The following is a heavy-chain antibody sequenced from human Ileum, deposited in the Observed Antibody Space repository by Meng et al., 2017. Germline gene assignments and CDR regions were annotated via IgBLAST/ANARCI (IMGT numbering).Heavy chain of an antibody. D-gene: IGHD4-23*01. CDR1: GYTFTSYD. V-gene: IGHV1-8*01. CDR3: ARDYGGNSGWFDP. J-gene: IGHJ5*02. Sequence: QVQLGQAGAEVKKPGASLKGSCKASGYTFTSYDINWVRQASGQGLEWLGWINPDSGNTGYAQKFQDRVTITRDTSRTTAYMELSSLRSEDTAVYYCARDYGGNSGWFDPWGQGTLVTVSS. CDR2: INPDSGNT.